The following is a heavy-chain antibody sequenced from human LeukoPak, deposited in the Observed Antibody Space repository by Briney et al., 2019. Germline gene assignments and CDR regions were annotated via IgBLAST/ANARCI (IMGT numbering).Heavy chain of an antibody. CDR3: ARLRGYCSSTSCYASRGYYYYYYMDV. Sequence: SETLSLTCAVYGGSFSGYYWSWIRQPPGKGLEWIGEINHSGSTNYNPSLKSRVTISVDTSKNQFSLKLSSVTAADTAVYYCARLRGYCSSTSCYASRGYYYYYYMDVWGKGTTVTVSS. V-gene: IGHV4-34*01. CDR2: INHSGST. D-gene: IGHD2-2*01. J-gene: IGHJ6*03. CDR1: GGSFSGYY.